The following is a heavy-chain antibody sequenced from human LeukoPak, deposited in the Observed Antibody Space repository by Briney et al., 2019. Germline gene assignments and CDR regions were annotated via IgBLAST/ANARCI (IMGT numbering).Heavy chain of an antibody. CDR1: GFTFSSYS. CDR3: AREIAAAVFPWFDP. Sequence: GGSLRLSCAASGFTFSSYSMNWVRQAPGKGLEWVSYISSSSSTIYYADSVKGRFTISRDNAKNSLYLQMNSLRAEDTAVYYCAREIAAAVFPWFDPWGQGTLVTVSS. D-gene: IGHD6-13*01. J-gene: IGHJ5*02. CDR2: ISSSSSTI. V-gene: IGHV3-48*04.